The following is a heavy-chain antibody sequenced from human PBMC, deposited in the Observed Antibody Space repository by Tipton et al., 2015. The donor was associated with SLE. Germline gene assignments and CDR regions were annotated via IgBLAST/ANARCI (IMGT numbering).Heavy chain of an antibody. CDR3: ARDMRIVGATAFQDYFDY. J-gene: IGHJ4*02. Sequence: SLRLSCAASGFTFSTSAMHWVRQAPGKGLEWVAVIWYDGSNKFYADSVKGRFTISRDNSKNTVSLQMNSLRAEDTAVYYCARDMRIVGATAFQDYFDYWGQGTLVTVSS. CDR2: IWYDGSNK. V-gene: IGHV3-33*01. D-gene: IGHD1-26*01. CDR1: GFTFSTSA.